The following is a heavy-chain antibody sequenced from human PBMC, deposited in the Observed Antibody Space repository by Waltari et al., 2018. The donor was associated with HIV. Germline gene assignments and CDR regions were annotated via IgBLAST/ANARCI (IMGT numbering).Heavy chain of an antibody. CDR1: GFSFIRFG. CDR2: RSYDGSNN. CDR3: AKGWTPRYFDY. J-gene: IGHJ4*02. V-gene: IGHV3-30*18. Sequence: QVQLVEAGGGVVQPGRSLGLPCATSGFSFIRFGMHWVRQAPGKGLEWVAGRSYDGSNNYYADSVKGRFTIARDKSKNTLYLQMNSLRAEDTAVYYCAKGWTPRYFDYWGQGTLVTVSS. D-gene: IGHD1-1*01.